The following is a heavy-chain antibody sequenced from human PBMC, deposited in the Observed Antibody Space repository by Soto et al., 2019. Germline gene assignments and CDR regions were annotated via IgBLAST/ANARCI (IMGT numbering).Heavy chain of an antibody. CDR2: IHSDGSST. CDR1: GFTFSYYW. J-gene: IGHJ3*01. D-gene: IGHD1-26*01. V-gene: IGHV3-74*01. CDR3: ARGDRGAFDL. Sequence: PGGCLRLSCAASGFTFSYYWMHWVRQAPGKGLVWVSRIHSDGSSTTYADFVKGRFIISRDNARNTVDLQMNSVRVEDTAVYYCARGDRGAFDLWGQGTVVTVSS.